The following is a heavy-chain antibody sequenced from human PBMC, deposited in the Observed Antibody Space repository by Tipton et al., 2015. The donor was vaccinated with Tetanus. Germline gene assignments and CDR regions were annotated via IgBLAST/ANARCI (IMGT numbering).Heavy chain of an antibody. V-gene: IGHV4-61*08. J-gene: IGHJ4*02. Sequence: TLSLTCTVSGASLRGGDYHWSWIRQPPGKGLEWIGHISNGNPDYSGSLKSRVALSVDTSKNEVSLKLRSVTAADTGVYYCARGITDGYNRRLDYWGQGILVAVSP. CDR2: ISNGNP. CDR3: ARGITDGYNRRLDY. D-gene: IGHD5-24*01. CDR1: GASLRGGDYH.